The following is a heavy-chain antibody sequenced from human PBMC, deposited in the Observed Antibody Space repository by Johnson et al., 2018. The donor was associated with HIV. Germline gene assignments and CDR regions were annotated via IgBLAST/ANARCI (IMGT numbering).Heavy chain of an antibody. D-gene: IGHD3-3*01. CDR3: AKEYYHCWSGPDAFDI. J-gene: IGHJ3*02. CDR1: GFTFSSYG. V-gene: IGHV3-30*18. CDR2: ISYDGSNK. Sequence: QVQLMESGGGLVQPGRSLRLSCAASGFTFSSYGMHWVRQAPGKGLQWVAVISYDGSNKYYADSVKGRFTISRDNSKNTLYLQMNSLRAEDTAVYYCAKEYYHCWSGPDAFDIWGQGIMVTVSS.